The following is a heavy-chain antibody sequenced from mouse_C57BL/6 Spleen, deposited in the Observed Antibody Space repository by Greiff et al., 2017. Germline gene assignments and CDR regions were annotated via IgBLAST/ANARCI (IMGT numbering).Heavy chain of an antibody. CDR2: IWSDGST. CDR3: ARQGGNYVFYYAMDY. CDR1: GFSLTSYG. D-gene: IGHD2-1*01. Sequence: VKVVESGPGLVAPSQSLSITCTVSGFSLTSYGVHWVRQPPGKGLEWLVVIWSDGSTTYNSALKSRLSISKDNSKSQVFLKMNSLQTDDTAMYYCARQGGNYVFYYAMDYWGQGTSATVSS. J-gene: IGHJ4*01. V-gene: IGHV2-6-1*01.